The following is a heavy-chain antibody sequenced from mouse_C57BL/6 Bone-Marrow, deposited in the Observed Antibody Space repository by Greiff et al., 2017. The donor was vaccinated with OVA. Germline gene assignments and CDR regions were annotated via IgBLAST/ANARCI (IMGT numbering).Heavy chain of an antibody. J-gene: IGHJ1*03. Sequence: EVKLVESEGGLVQPGSSMKLSCTASGFTFSDYYMAWVRQVPEKGLEWVANINYDGSSTYYLDSLKSRFIISRDNAKNILYLQMSSLKSEDTATYYCARDAGSSRFDVWGTGTTVTVSS. V-gene: IGHV5-16*01. CDR3: ARDAGSSRFDV. CDR2: INYDGSST. D-gene: IGHD1-1*01. CDR1: GFTFSDYY.